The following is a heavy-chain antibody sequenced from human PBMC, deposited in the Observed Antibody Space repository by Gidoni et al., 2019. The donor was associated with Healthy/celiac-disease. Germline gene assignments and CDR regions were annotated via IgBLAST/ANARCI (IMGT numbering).Heavy chain of an antibody. Sequence: QITLKESGPTLVNPTQTLTLTCPFSGFSLSTRGVGVGWIRQPPGKALEWLALIYWDDDKRYSPSLKSRLTITKDTSKNQVVLTMTNMDPVDTATYYCAHAKQGGYNYYYYYYGMDVWGQGTTVTVSS. J-gene: IGHJ6*02. D-gene: IGHD5-12*01. CDR1: GFSLSTRGVG. CDR2: IYWDDDK. CDR3: AHAKQGGYNYYYYYYGMDV. V-gene: IGHV2-5*02.